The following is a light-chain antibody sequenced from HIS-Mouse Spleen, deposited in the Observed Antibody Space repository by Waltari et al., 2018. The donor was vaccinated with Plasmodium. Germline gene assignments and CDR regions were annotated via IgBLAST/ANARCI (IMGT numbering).Light chain of an antibody. CDR3: LLYYGGARV. CDR1: TGAVTSGYY. J-gene: IGLJ3*02. V-gene: IGLV7-43*01. CDR2: STS. Sequence: QTVVTQEPSLTVSPGGTVTLTCASSTGAVTSGYYPNWFQQKPGPAPRALIYSTSNKPPWTPARFSGSLLGGKAALTLSGVQPEDEAEYYCLLYYGGARVFGGGTKLTVL.